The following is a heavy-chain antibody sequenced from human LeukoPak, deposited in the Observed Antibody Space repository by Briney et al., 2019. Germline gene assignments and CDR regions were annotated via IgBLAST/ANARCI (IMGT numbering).Heavy chain of an antibody. CDR2: TNHRGRT. CDR1: GGSFSGYQ. V-gene: IGHV4-34*01. D-gene: IGHD3-22*01. J-gene: IGHJ4*02. CDR3: ARAYYYDSTGYFEDNY. Sequence: SETLSLTCAVSGGSFSGYQWNWIRQPPGKGLEWIGETNHRGRTTYNPSLKSRVTMSIDTSKNHFSLRLSSVTAADTAVYYYARAYYYDSTGYFEDNYWGQGTLVTVSS.